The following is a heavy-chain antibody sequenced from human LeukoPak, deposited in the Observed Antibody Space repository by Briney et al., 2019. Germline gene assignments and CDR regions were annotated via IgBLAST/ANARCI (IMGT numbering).Heavy chain of an antibody. J-gene: IGHJ6*02. Sequence: SETLSLTCSVSDGSVNSYYWNWIRRPPGKGLEWIGYIYYNGNTNYSPSLKSRVTMSVDTSKNLFSLKVSSVTAADTAVYYCARGRSNYYGMDVWGQGTTVTVSS. D-gene: IGHD1-26*01. CDR3: ARGRSNYYGMDV. CDR1: DGSVNSYY. CDR2: IYYNGNT. V-gene: IGHV4-59*02.